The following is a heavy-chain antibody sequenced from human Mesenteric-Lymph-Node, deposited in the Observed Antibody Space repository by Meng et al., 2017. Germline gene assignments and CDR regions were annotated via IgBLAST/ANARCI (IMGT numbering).Heavy chain of an antibody. Sequence: GESLKISCAASGFTFSRFGMHWVRQAPGKGLEWLAVVWFDGSKAYYVDSVTGRFTVSRDNSKNMLYLQMNSLRAEDTAVYYCARATYYYYYGMDVWGQGTTVTVSS. CDR3: ARATYYYYYGMDV. V-gene: IGHV3-33*01. J-gene: IGHJ6*02. CDR2: VWFDGSKA. CDR1: GFTFSRFG.